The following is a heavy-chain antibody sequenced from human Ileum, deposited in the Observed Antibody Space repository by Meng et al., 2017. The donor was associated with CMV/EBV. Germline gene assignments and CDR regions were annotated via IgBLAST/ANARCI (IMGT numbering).Heavy chain of an antibody. Sequence: SETLSLTCTVSGGAIGTYYWNWIRQPPGKGLEWIGYIYYNGDTNYNPSLKSRVTISVDESKNQFSLNLDSVTAADSAIYYCARSCVLGYCSATSGGAFDPWGQGTLGTVSS. CDR2: IYYNGDT. CDR1: GGAIGTYY. D-gene: IGHD2-8*02. CDR3: ARSCVLGYCSATSGGAFDP. V-gene: IGHV4-59*01. J-gene: IGHJ5*02.